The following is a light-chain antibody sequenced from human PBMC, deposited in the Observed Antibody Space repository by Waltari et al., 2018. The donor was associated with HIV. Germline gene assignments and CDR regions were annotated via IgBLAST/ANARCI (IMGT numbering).Light chain of an antibody. V-gene: IGKV1-39*01. J-gene: IGKJ2*01. CDR1: QTISRH. CDR2: AAS. Sequence: DIQMTQSPSSLSASVGDRVTITCRASQTISRHLNWYQQKPGNAPKLLIFAASSLQSGVPSRISGSGSGTDFTLTISSLQPEDFATYYCQQSYSAPYTFGQGSKLEIK. CDR3: QQSYSAPYT.